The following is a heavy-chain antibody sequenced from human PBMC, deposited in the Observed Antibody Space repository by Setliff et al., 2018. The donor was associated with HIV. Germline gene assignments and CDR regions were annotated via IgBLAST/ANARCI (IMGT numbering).Heavy chain of an antibody. CDR3: ARVGAFGVGGWFDP. CDR2: IYYSGST. V-gene: IGHV4-39*07. CDR1: GDSISSSTYY. Sequence: TSETLSLTCTVSGDSISSSTYYWGWIRQPPGKGLEWIGSIYYSGSTYYNPSLKSRVTISVDTSKNQFSLKLSSVTAADTATYYCARVGAFGVGGWFDPWGQGSLVTVSS. D-gene: IGHD3-3*01. J-gene: IGHJ5*02.